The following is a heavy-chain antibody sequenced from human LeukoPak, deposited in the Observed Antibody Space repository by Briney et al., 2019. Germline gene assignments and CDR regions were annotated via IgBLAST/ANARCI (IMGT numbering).Heavy chain of an antibody. CDR1: GGTFSSYA. J-gene: IGHJ5*02. CDR2: IIPIFGTA. D-gene: IGHD4-17*01. CDR3: ARGGTVTGRGSNWFDP. V-gene: IGHV1-69*01. Sequence: GSSVKVSCKASGGTFSSYAISWVQQAPGQGLEWMGGIIPIFGTANYAQKFQGRVTITADESTSTAYMELSSLRSEDTAVYYCARGGTVTGRGSNWFDPWGQGTLVTVSS.